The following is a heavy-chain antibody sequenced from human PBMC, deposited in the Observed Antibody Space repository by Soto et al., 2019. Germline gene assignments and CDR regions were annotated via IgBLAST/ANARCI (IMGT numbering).Heavy chain of an antibody. V-gene: IGHV1-18*01. CDR3: ARVLTYYDILTGYPYYFDY. Sequence: ASVKVSCKASGYTFTSYGISWVRQAPGQGLEWMGWISAYNGNTNYAQKLQGRVTMTTDTSTSTAYMELRSLRSDDTAVYYCARVLTYYDILTGYPYYFDYWGQGTLVTVS. D-gene: IGHD3-9*01. J-gene: IGHJ4*02. CDR2: ISAYNGNT. CDR1: GYTFTSYG.